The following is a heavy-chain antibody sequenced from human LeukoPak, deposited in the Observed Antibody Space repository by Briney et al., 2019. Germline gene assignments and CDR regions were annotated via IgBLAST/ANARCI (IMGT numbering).Heavy chain of an antibody. CDR1: GFTFSSYS. Sequence: GGSLRLSCAASGFTFSSYSMNWVRQAPGKGLAWVSSISSSSSYIYYADSVKGRFTISRGNAKNSLYLQMNSLRAEDTTIYYCARDKIVGASKFDYWGQGTLVAVSS. D-gene: IGHD1-26*01. J-gene: IGHJ4*02. CDR3: ARDKIVGASKFDY. V-gene: IGHV3-21*01. CDR2: ISSSSSYI.